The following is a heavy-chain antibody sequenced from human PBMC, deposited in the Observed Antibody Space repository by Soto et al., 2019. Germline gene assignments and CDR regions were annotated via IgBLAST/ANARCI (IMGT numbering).Heavy chain of an antibody. D-gene: IGHD4-4*01. Sequence: GGSLRLSCAASGFTFTDYWTHWVRQAPGKGLVWVSRINSDGSRTSYADSVTGRFTISRDNAKNTLYLQMNSLRLEHSALYDCARDTYRGFYFDYWAQGSLVAVSS. V-gene: IGHV3-74*01. CDR2: INSDGSRT. CDR1: GFTFTDYW. CDR3: ARDTYRGFYFDY. J-gene: IGHJ4*02.